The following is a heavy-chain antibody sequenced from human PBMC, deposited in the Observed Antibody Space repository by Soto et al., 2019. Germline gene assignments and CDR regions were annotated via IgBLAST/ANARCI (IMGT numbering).Heavy chain of an antibody. CDR1: GGSISSSSYY. J-gene: IGHJ4*02. CDR2: IYYSGST. D-gene: IGHD3-10*02. V-gene: IGHV4-39*01. Sequence: QLQLQESGPGLVKPSETLSLTCTVSGGSISSSSYYWGWIRQPPGKGLEWIGSIYYSGSTYYNPSLKSRVTISVDTSKNQFSLKLCSVTAADTAVYYCARHVGTTMSGDYFDYWGQGTLVTVSS. CDR3: ARHVGTTMSGDYFDY.